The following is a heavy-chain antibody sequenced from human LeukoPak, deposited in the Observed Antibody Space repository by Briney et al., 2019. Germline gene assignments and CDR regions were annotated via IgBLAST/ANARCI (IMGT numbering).Heavy chain of an antibody. J-gene: IGHJ4*02. D-gene: IGHD3-22*01. Sequence: GGSLRLSCAASGFTFDDYTMHWVRQAPGKGLEGGSLISWDGGSTYYADSVKGRFTISRDNSKNSLYLQMNSLRAEDTAVYYCARDYYDSSGYYYFDYWGQGTLVTVSS. CDR2: ISWDGGST. CDR3: ARDYYDSSGYYYFDY. CDR1: GFTFDDYT. V-gene: IGHV3-43*01.